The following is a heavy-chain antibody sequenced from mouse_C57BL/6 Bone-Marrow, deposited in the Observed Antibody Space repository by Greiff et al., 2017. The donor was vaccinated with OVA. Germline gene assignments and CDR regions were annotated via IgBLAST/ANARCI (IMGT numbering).Heavy chain of an antibody. V-gene: IGHV5-4*01. CDR2: ISDGGSYT. CDR1: GFTFSSYA. Sequence: EVQVVESGGGLVKPGGSLKLSCAASGFTFSSYAMSWVRQTPEKRLEWVATISDGGSYTYYPDNVKGRFTISRDNAKNNLYLQMSHLKSEDTAMYYCARGGWDGYFDYWGQGTTLTVSS. J-gene: IGHJ2*01. CDR3: ARGGWDGYFDY. D-gene: IGHD4-1*01.